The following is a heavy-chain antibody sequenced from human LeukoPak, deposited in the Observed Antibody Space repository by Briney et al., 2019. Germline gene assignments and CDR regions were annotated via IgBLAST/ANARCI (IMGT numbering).Heavy chain of an antibody. CDR3: ARGPYGAEEIDY. D-gene: IGHD4-17*01. CDR1: GGSFSGYY. V-gene: IGHV4-34*01. CDR2: INHSGST. J-gene: IGHJ4*02. Sequence: ETLSLTCAVYGGSFSGYYWSWIRQPPGKGLEWIGEINHSGSTNYNPSLKSRVTISVDTSKNQFSLKLSSVTAADTAVYYCARGPYGAEEIDYWGQGTLVTVSS.